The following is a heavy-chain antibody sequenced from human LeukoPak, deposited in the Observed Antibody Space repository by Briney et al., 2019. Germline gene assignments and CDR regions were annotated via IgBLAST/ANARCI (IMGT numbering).Heavy chain of an antibody. J-gene: IGHJ3*02. CDR1: GGTFSSYA. V-gene: IGHV1-69*13. CDR3: ASTMIVVVVHDAFDI. CDR2: IIPIFGTA. D-gene: IGHD3-22*01. Sequence: SVQVSCQASGGTFSSYAIGWVRQAPGQGLEWMGGIIPIFGTANYAQKFQGRVTITADESTSTAYMELSSLRSEDTAVYYCASTMIVVVVHDAFDIWGQGTMVTVSS.